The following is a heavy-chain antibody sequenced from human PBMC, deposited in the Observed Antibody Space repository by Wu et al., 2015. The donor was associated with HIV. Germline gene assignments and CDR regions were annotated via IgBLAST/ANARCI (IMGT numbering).Heavy chain of an antibody. Sequence: VQLVQSGTEVKKPGASVKVSCQISGYFLSKLSMHWVRQAPGKSLEWMGGFDPALGETIYAQKFQGRVTITTDESTNTAYMELSSLRSEDTAVYYCTKDGPSGTSNFDFWGQGTLVTVSS. CDR3: TKDGPSGTSNFDF. CDR2: FDPALGET. V-gene: IGHV1-24*01. CDR1: GYFLSKLS. D-gene: IGHD1-7*01. J-gene: IGHJ4*02.